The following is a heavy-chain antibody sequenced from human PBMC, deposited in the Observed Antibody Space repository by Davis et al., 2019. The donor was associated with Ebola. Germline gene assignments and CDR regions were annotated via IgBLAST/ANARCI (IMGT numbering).Heavy chain of an antibody. Sequence: LMIPCAASAFTSSDYYMAWIRQAPGKGLEWLSYISGGSSFTNYADSVQGRFTISRDNAKNLLYLQMSGLRVEDTAVYYCARDSTMDVWGQGTTVTVSS. CDR3: ARDSTMDV. CDR2: ISGGSSFT. V-gene: IGHV3-11*06. J-gene: IGHJ6*02. CDR1: AFTSSDYY.